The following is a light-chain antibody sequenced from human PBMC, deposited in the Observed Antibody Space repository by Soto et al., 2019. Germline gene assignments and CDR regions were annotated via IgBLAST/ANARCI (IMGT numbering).Light chain of an antibody. J-gene: IGKJ4*01. Sequence: EFVLTQSPGTLSLSPGERATLSCRASQTVRNNYLAWYQQKPGQAPRLLIYDASSRATGIPDRFSGGGSGTYFTLTISRLAPEDFAVYYCQQFSSYPLTFGGGTKVEIK. CDR3: QQFSSYPLT. CDR1: QTVRNNY. V-gene: IGKV3-20*01. CDR2: DAS.